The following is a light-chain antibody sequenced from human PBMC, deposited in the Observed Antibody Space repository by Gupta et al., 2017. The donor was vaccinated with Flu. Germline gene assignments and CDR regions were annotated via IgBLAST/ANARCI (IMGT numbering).Light chain of an antibody. CDR2: AAS. Sequence: AIRMTQSPSSFSASTGDRVTITCRASQGISSYLAWYQQKPGKAPKLLIYAASTWQSGVPSRFSGSGSGTDFTLTISCLQSEDFATYYCQQYDSYPPTFGPGTKVDIK. J-gene: IGKJ3*01. V-gene: IGKV1-8*01. CDR1: QGISSY. CDR3: QQYDSYPPT.